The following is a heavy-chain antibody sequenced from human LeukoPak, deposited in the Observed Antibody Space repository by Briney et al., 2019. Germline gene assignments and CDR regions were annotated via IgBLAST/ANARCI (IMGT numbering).Heavy chain of an antibody. CDR3: ARGGGYYDSSGYYSEYFQH. CDR2: IYTSGST. V-gene: IGHV4-61*02. D-gene: IGHD3-22*01. Sequence: PSETLSLTCTVSGGSISSGSYYWSWIRQPAGKGLEWIGRIYTSGSTNYNPPLKSRVTISVDTSKNQFSLKLSSVTAADTAVYYCARGGGYYDSSGYYSEYFQHWGQGTLVTVSS. J-gene: IGHJ1*01. CDR1: GGSISSGSYY.